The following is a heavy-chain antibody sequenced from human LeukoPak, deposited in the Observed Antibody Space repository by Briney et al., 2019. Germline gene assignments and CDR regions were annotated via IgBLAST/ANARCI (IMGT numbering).Heavy chain of an antibody. CDR3: ARDSSATAAAANFDY. CDR1: GGSISSGGYY. V-gene: IGHV4-30-2*01. J-gene: IGHJ4*02. D-gene: IGHD6-13*01. CDR2: IYHSGST. Sequence: SQTLSLTCTVSGGSISSGGYYWSWIRQPPGKGLEWIGYIYHSGSTYYNPSLKSRVTISVDTSKNQFSLKLSSVTAADTAVYYCARDSSATAAAANFDYWGQGALVTVSS.